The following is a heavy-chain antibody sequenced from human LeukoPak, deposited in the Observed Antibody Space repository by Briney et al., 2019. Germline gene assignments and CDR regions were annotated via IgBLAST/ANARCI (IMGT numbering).Heavy chain of an antibody. V-gene: IGHV1-2*02. D-gene: IGHD3-16*01. CDR1: GYTFTGYY. Sequence: ASVKVSCKASGYTFTGYYMHWVRQAPGQGLEWMGWINPNSGGTNFAQKFQGRVTMTRDTSISTAYMELSRLRSDDTAVYYCAREDYAHGAFDIWGQGTMVTVSS. CDR2: INPNSGGT. CDR3: AREDYAHGAFDI. J-gene: IGHJ3*02.